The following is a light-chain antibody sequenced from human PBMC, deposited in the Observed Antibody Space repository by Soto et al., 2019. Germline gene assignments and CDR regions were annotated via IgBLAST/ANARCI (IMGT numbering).Light chain of an antibody. CDR3: RQYNDWSRT. CDR2: GAS. Sequence: DIVMTQSPATLSVSAGERVTVSCRACQSVSSNLAWYQQKPGHAPRLLIYGASSRATGIPARFSGSGAGAEFPLTTSSLQSEEFAVYYCRQYNDWSRTFGQGTRLEIK. J-gene: IGKJ5*01. V-gene: IGKV3-15*01. CDR1: QSVSSN.